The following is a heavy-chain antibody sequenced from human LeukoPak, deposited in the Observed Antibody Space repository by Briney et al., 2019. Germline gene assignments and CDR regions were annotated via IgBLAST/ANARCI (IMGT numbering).Heavy chain of an antibody. V-gene: IGHV3-23*01. Sequence: GRSLRLSCAASGFTFSSYAMSWVRQAPGKGLEWVSAISGSGGSTYYADSVKGRFTISRDNSKNTLYLQMNSLRAEDTAVYYCAKDRGSGSSGYYLLDAFDIWGQGTMVTVSS. CDR2: ISGSGGST. D-gene: IGHD3-22*01. CDR1: GFTFSSYA. J-gene: IGHJ3*02. CDR3: AKDRGSGSSGYYLLDAFDI.